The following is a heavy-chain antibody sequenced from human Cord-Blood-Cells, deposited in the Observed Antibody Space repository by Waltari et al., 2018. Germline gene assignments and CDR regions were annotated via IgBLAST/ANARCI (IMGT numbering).Heavy chain of an antibody. D-gene: IGHD1-1*01. J-gene: IGHJ5*02. Sequence: LQLQQSGPRLVKPSPPLSLTFAVASGSLTSGRCSWSCLPPAPAQGLEWTGYIYHSGSTYYNPSLKSRVTISVDRSKNQFSLKLSSVTAADTAVYYCARGLQQMLPYQNNNWFDPWGQGTLVTVSS. CDR3: ARGLQQMLPYQNNNWFDP. CDR2: IYHSGST. V-gene: IGHV4-30-2*01. CDR1: SGSLTSGRCS.